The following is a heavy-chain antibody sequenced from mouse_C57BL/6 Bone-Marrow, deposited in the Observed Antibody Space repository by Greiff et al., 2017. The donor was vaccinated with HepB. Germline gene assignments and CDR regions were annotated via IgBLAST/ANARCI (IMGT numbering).Heavy chain of an antibody. D-gene: IGHD1-1*01. CDR2: IYPRSGNT. J-gene: IGHJ2*01. V-gene: IGHV1-81*01. Sequence: QVQLKESGAELARPGASVKLSCKASGYTFTSYGISWVKQSTGQGLEWIGEIYPRSGNTYYNEKFKVKATMTADKSSSTAYMELRSLTSEDSAVYFCASPPIYYYGSSYFDYWGQGTTLTVSS. CDR3: ASPPIYYYGSSYFDY. CDR1: GYTFTSYG.